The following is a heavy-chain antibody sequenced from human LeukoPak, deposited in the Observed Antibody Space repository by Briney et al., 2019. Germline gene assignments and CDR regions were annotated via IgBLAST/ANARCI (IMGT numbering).Heavy chain of an antibody. D-gene: IGHD2-2*01. CDR2: ISAYNGNT. CDR1: GYTFTSYG. CDR3: ARALGCSSTSCYAPTVRYYYMDV. J-gene: IGHJ6*03. Sequence: ASVKVSCKASGYTFTSYGISWVRQAPGQGLEWMGWISAYNGNTNYAQKLQGRVTMTTDTSTSTAYMELRSLRSDDTAVYYCARALGCSSTSCYAPTVRYYYMDVWGQGTTVTISS. V-gene: IGHV1-18*01.